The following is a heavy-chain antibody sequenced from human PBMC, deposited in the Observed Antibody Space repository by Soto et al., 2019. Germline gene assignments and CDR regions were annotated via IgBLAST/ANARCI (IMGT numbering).Heavy chain of an antibody. Sequence: ASVKVSCKASGGTFSIYAISWVRQAPGQGLEWLGRINPKSGGTSTAQKFQGWVTMTTDTSISTASMELTRLTSDDTAIYYCARGDSTDCSNGVCSFFYNHDMDVWGQGTTVTVSS. CDR3: ARGDSTDCSNGVCSFFYNHDMDV. CDR2: INPKSGGT. D-gene: IGHD2-8*01. CDR1: GGTFSIYA. V-gene: IGHV1-2*04. J-gene: IGHJ6*02.